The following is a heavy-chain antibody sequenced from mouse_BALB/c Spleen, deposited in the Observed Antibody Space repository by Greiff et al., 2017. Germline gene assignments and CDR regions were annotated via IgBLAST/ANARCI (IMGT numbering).Heavy chain of an antibody. V-gene: IGHV2-9*02. J-gene: IGHJ4*01. CDR1: GFSLTSYG. CDR3: ARAYYGNDYAMDY. D-gene: IGHD2-10*01. Sequence: VQLQESGPGLVAPSQSLSITCTVSGFSLTSYGVHWVRQPPGKGLEWLGVIWAGGSTNYNSALMSRLSISKDNSKSQVFLKMNSLQTDDTAMYYCARAYYGNDYAMDYWGQGTSVTVSS. CDR2: IWAGGST.